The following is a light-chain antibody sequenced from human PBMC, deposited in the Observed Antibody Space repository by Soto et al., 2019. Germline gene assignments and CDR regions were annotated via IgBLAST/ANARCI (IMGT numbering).Light chain of an antibody. Sequence: QTVVTQEPSFSVSPGGAVTLTCGLSSGSVSTSYYPNWYQQTPGQAPRALIYNTNIRSSGVPDRFSGSILGNKAALTITGAQADDESDYYCVLYLGSGIWAFGGGTKVTVL. CDR3: VLYLGSGIWA. CDR2: NTN. J-gene: IGLJ2*01. CDR1: SGSVSTSYY. V-gene: IGLV8-61*01.